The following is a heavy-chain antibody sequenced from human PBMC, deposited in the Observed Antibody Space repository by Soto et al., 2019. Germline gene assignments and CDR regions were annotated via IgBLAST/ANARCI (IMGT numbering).Heavy chain of an antibody. J-gene: IGHJ4*02. CDR3: ARLPAASQYFDY. D-gene: IGHD2-2*01. Sequence: ESGGGVVQPGRSLRLSCAASGFTFSSYGMHWVRQAPGKGLEWVAVIWYDGSNKYYADSVKGRFTISRDNSKNTLYLQMNSLRAEDTAVYYCARLPAASQYFDYWGQGTLVTVSS. V-gene: IGHV3-33*01. CDR1: GFTFSSYG. CDR2: IWYDGSNK.